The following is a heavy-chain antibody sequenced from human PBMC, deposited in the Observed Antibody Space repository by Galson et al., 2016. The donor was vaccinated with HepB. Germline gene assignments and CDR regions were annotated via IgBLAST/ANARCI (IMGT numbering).Heavy chain of an antibody. CDR3: AREELWWPTTPFDL. CDR2: ISSSSSVI. D-gene: IGHD2-21*01. J-gene: IGHJ3*01. V-gene: IGHV3-48*02. CDR1: GFTFSKYN. Sequence: SLRLSCAASGFTFSKYNMNWVRQAPGKGLYWVSYISSSSSVIYYADSVKGRFTISRDNAKNSLSLQMNSLRDEDTGVYFCAREELWWPTTPFDLWGQGTLVTVSS.